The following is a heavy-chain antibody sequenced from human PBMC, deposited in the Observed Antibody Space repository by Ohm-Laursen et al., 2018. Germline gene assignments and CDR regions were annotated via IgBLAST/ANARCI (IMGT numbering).Heavy chain of an antibody. D-gene: IGHD2-15*01. CDR2: INHSGST. V-gene: IGHV4-34*01. Sequence: GTLSLTWAVYGGSFSGYYWSWIRQPPGKGLEWIGEINHSGSTNYNPSLKSRVTISVDTSKNQFSLKLSSVTAADTAVYYCARSAGYCSGGSCYSSSSPLFDPWGQGTLVTVSS. CDR1: GGSFSGYY. J-gene: IGHJ5*02. CDR3: ARSAGYCSGGSCYSSSSPLFDP.